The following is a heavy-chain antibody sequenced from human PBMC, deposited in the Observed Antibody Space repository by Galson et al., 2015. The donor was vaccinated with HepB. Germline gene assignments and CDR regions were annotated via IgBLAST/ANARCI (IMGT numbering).Heavy chain of an antibody. CDR1: NYA. Sequence: NYAMSWVRQAPGKGLEWVSAISGSGGSTYYADSVKGRFTISRDNSKNTLYLQMNSLRAEDTAVYYCAKDRNGGAVSGVVIVWGQGTLVTVSS. V-gene: IGHV3-23*01. D-gene: IGHD3-3*01. J-gene: IGHJ4*02. CDR2: ISGSGGST. CDR3: AKDRNGGAVSGVVIV.